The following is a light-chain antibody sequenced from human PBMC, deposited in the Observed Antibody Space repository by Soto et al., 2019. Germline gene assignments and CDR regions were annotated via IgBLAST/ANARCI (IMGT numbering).Light chain of an antibody. Sequence: EIVLTQSPATLSLSPGEGATLSCRASQSVSGYLAWYQQKPGQAPRLLIYDASSRATGIPARFSGTGSGTDFTLTNSSLEPEDFAVYYCQQRSNWPPVITFGQGTRLEIK. CDR1: QSVSGY. CDR3: QQRSNWPPVIT. J-gene: IGKJ5*01. V-gene: IGKV3-11*01. CDR2: DAS.